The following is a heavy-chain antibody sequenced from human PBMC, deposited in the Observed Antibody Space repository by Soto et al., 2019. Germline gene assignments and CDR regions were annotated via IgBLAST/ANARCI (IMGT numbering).Heavy chain of an antibody. V-gene: IGHV3-48*02. CDR2: ISSSSTTL. CDR3: ARDRQPSSYIGLDV. J-gene: IGHJ6*02. CDR1: GLTFSIYS. Sequence: GGSLRLSCAASGLTFSIYSMNWVRQAPGKGLEWVSYISSSSTTLYYADSVKGRFTISRDNAKNSLYLQMHSLRDEDTAVYYCARDRQPSSYIGLDVWGQGTTVTVSS. D-gene: IGHD4-4*01.